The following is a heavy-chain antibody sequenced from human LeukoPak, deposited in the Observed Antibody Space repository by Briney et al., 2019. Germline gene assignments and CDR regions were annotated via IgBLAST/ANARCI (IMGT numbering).Heavy chain of an antibody. Sequence: SETLSLTCTVSGGSISSYYWSWIRQPPGKGLEWIGYIYYSGSTNYNPSLKSRVTISVDTSKNQFSLKLSSVTAADTAVYYCCLWLGEWLTGGSGAFDIWGQGTMVTVSS. CDR2: IYYSGST. V-gene: IGHV4-59*01. J-gene: IGHJ3*02. CDR1: GGSISSYY. CDR3: CLWLGEWLTGGSGAFDI. D-gene: IGHD3-10*01.